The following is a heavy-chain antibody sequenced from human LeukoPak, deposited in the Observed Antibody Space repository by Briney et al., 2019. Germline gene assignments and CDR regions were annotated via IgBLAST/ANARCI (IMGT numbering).Heavy chain of an antibody. CDR1: GFTFSSYA. D-gene: IGHD1-26*01. V-gene: IGHV3-21*01. CDR3: AREIVGATSGDY. CDR2: ISHSSGYI. Sequence: PGGSLRLSCAASGFTFSSYAMSWVRQAPGKGLEWVSSISHSSGYIYYADSVKGRFTISRDNAKNSLYLQMNNLRAEDTAMYYCAREIVGATSGDYWGQGTLVTVSS. J-gene: IGHJ4*02.